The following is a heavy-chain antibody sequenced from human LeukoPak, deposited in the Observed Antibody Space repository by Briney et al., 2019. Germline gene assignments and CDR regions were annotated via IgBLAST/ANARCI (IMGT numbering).Heavy chain of an antibody. CDR1: GFTFSSYA. CDR2: TSGSGGST. J-gene: IGHJ4*02. CDR3: AKNSDAYDSSGYYDY. V-gene: IGHV3-23*01. D-gene: IGHD3-22*01. Sequence: TGGSLRLSCAASGFTFSSYAMSWVRQAPGKGLEWVSATSGSGGSTYYADSVKGRFTISRDNSKNTLYLQMNSLRAEDTAVYYCAKNSDAYDSSGYYDYWGQGTLVTVSS.